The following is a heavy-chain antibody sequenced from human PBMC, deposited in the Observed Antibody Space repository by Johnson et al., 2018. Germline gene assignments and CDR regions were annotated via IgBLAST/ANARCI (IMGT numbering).Heavy chain of an antibody. V-gene: IGHV3-21*01. Sequence: VQLVESGGGLVKPGGSLRLSCAASGFTFSRHTMNWVRQAPGKGLEWVSSIRTSGSFIYYADSVKGRFTISRDNAKNSLYVQMNSLRAEETAMYYCARDFDSSDYFAFAIWGQWTKVTVSS. J-gene: IGHJ3*02. D-gene: IGHD3-22*01. CDR1: GFTFSRHT. CDR2: IRTSGSFI. CDR3: ARDFDSSDYFAFAI.